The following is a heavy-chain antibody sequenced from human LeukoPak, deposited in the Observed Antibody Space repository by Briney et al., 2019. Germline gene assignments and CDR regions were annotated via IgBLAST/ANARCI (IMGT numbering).Heavy chain of an antibody. CDR2: ISYDGSNK. Sequence: GGSLRLSCAASGFTFSSYAMHWVRQAPGKGLEWVAVISYDGSNKYYADSVKGRFTISRDNSKNTLYLQMNSLRAEDTAVYYCARGMTYSSSSSDYWGQGTLVTVSS. D-gene: IGHD6-6*01. V-gene: IGHV3-30-3*01. CDR3: ARGMTYSSSSSDY. J-gene: IGHJ4*02. CDR1: GFTFSSYA.